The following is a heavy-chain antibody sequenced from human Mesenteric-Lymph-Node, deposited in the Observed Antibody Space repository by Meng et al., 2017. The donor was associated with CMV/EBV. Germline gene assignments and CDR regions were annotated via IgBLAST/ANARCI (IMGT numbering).Heavy chain of an antibody. V-gene: IGHV1-69*15. CDR1: GVTFSNYA. CDR2: ITPMFGVE. Sequence: KAYGVTFSNYAVSWLRQGPGQGLEWMGMITPMFGVEDYAQKFQGRVTITADESTTTAYMELHSLRSEDTAVYYCARERQVHSGHVDYWGQGTLVTVSS. CDR3: ARERQVHSGHVDY. D-gene: IGHD2-15*01. J-gene: IGHJ4*02.